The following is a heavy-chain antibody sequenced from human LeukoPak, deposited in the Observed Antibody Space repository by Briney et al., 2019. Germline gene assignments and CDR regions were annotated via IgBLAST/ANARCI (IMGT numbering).Heavy chain of an antibody. V-gene: IGHV3-21*01. CDR1: GYTFSSYS. D-gene: IGHD3-22*01. CDR3: VRLRRNSDTTGFYYYYDF. J-gene: IGHJ4*02. Sequence: GGSLRLSCAASGYTFSSYSINWVRQAPGKGLEWVSSISVRSNYIYYADSVRGGFRIPRDDARDSLYLQMNSLRAEDTDVYYCVRLRRNSDTTGFYYYYDFWGQGTLVTVSS. CDR2: ISVRSNYI.